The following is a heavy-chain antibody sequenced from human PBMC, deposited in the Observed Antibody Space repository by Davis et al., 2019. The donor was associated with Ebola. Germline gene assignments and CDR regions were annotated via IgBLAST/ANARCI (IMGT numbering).Heavy chain of an antibody. V-gene: IGHV1-69*10. CDR1: GGSFSSYS. CDR3: AREGDFDWLFKFDY. CDR2: TIPMFGLA. Sequence: AASVKVSCKASGGSFSSYSISWVRQAPGQGLEWMGGTIPMFGLANYAQKLQGRVTMTRNTSISTAYMELSSLRSDDTAVYYCAREGDFDWLFKFDYWGQGTLVTVSS. J-gene: IGHJ4*02. D-gene: IGHD3-9*01.